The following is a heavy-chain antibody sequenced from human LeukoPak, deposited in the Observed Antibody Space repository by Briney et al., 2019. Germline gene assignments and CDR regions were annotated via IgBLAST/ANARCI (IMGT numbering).Heavy chain of an antibody. CDR1: GYTFTGYY. Sequence: GASVKVSCKASGYTFTGYYMHWVRQAPGQGLEWMGRINPNSGGTNYAQKFQGRVTMTRDTSISTAYMELSRLRSDDTAEYYCARDSYYYDSSGYYYYFDYWGQGTLVTVSS. CDR3: ARDSYYYDSSGYYYYFDY. CDR2: INPNSGGT. D-gene: IGHD3-22*01. J-gene: IGHJ4*02. V-gene: IGHV1-2*06.